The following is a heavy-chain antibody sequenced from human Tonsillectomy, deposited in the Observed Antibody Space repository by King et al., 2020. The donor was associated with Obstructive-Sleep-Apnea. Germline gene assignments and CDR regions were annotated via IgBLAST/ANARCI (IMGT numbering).Heavy chain of an antibody. Sequence: VQLVESGGGLVQPGRSLRLSCILSGFTVDDYAIHWVRQTPGKGLQWVSGIFWNSGSKGYADSVKGRFTTSRDKGKNSVDLQMNSLRGEDAAVYYCVADKAGDLEFWGQGTQVTVSS. D-gene: IGHD4-17*01. V-gene: IGHV3-9*01. CDR1: GFTVDDYA. CDR3: VADKAGDLEF. J-gene: IGHJ4*02. CDR2: IFWNSGSK.